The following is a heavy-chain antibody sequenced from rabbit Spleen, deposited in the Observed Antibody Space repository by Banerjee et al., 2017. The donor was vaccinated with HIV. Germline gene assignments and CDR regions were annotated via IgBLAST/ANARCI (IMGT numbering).Heavy chain of an antibody. CDR1: GFSFSSTYW. CDR3: ARDTGTSFSTYGMDR. Sequence: LEESGGGLVQPEGSLTLTCKASGFSFSSTYWICWVRQAPGKGLEWIACINAVTGRAVYASWAKGRFTFSKTSSTAVTLQMTSLTVADTATYFCARDTGTSFSTYGMDRGGPGTLVTVS. V-gene: IGHV1S45*01. CDR2: INAVTGRA. D-gene: IGHD8-1*01. J-gene: IGHJ6*01.